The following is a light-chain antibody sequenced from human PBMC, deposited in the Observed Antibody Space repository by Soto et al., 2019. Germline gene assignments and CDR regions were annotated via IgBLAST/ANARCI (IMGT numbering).Light chain of an antibody. J-gene: IGKJ1*01. V-gene: IGKV3-20*01. Sequence: EIVLTQSPGTLSLSPGERATLSCRASQSVSARYLAWYQQKPGQAPRLLIYDTSSRATGIPDRFSGSGSGTDFTLTISRLEPEDFAVYFCQHYGSSRTFGQGTKVEIK. CDR3: QHYGSSRT. CDR1: QSVSARY. CDR2: DTS.